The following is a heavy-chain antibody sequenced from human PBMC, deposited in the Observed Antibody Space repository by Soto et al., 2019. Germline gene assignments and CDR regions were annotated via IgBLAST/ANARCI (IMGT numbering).Heavy chain of an antibody. D-gene: IGHD4-17*01. Sequence: SVKVSCKASGGTFSSYTISWVRQAPGQGLEWMGRIIPILGIANYAQKFQGRVTITADKSTSTAYMELSSLRSEDTAVYYCAKYKTTVTVASNPMDVWGKGTTVTVSS. V-gene: IGHV1-69*02. CDR3: AKYKTTVTVASNPMDV. CDR2: IIPILGIA. CDR1: GGTFSSYT. J-gene: IGHJ6*03.